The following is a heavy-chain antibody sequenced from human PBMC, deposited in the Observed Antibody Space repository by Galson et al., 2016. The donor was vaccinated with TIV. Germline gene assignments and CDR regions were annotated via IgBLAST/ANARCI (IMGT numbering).Heavy chain of an antibody. CDR2: TYSGDLT. D-gene: IGHD2-21*01. J-gene: IGHJ6*02. Sequence: SLRLSCAASGFNVSNNYMTWVRQAPGKGLEWVSLTYSGDLTSYADSVKGRFTISRDDSKNTLYLQMDSLTTQDTAVYYCARDRRFCGNECYLHYYYGMDVWGQGTTVTVSS. V-gene: IGHV3-66*02. CDR1: GFNVSNNY. CDR3: ARDRRFCGNECYLHYYYGMDV.